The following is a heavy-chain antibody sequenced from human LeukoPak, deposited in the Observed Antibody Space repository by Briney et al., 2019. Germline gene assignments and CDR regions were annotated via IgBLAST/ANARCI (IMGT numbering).Heavy chain of an antibody. CDR2: IKQDGSEK. CDR3: ARELRSSGYNYYYYYYMDV. D-gene: IGHD5-12*01. Sequence: PGGSLRLSCAASGFTFSSYWMSWVRQAPGKGLEWVANIKQDGSEKYYVDSVKGRFTISRDNAKNSLYLQMNSLRAEDTALYYCARELRSSGYNYYYYYYMDVWGKGTTVTVSS. V-gene: IGHV3-7*03. J-gene: IGHJ6*03. CDR1: GFTFSSYW.